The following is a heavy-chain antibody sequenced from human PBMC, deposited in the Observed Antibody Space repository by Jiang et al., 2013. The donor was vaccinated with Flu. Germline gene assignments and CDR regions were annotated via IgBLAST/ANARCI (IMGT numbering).Heavy chain of an antibody. CDR1: GFTFSAFG. Sequence: VQLVESGGGLVKRGGSLRLSCAASGFTFSAFGMNWVRQAPGRGLEWVSSIDLRGTYIYYADSVKGRFTVSRDNAENSLYLQMNSLRGEDTAVYYCAKDRGSERYSEGDGIDYWGRGDPWSASPQ. D-gene: IGHD3-16*01. V-gene: IGHV3-21*01. J-gene: IGHJ4*02. CDR2: IDLRGTYI. CDR3: AKDRGSERYSEGDGIDY.